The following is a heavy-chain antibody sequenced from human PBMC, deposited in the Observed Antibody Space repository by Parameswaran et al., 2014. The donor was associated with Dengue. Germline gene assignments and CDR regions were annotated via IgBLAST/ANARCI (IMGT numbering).Heavy chain of an antibody. Sequence: WIRQPQGRAGVGLSYYSGGSTYYADSVKGRFTISRHNSKNTLYLQMNSLRAEDTAVYYCARDQVVVVPAAISSRRDYYYYMDVWGKGTTVTVSS. CDR2: YSGGST. V-gene: IGHV3-53*04. CDR3: ARDQVVVVPAAISSRRDYYYYMDV. J-gene: IGHJ6*03. D-gene: IGHD2-2*01.